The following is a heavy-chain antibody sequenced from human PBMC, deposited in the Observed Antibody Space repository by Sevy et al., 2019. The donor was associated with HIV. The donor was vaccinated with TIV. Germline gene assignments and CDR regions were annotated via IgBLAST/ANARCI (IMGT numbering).Heavy chain of an antibody. CDR1: GFTFSSYA. Sequence: GGSLRLSCVASGFTFSSYAMSWVRQAPGKGLEWVSAIGGSGGSTYYADSGKGRFTISRDNSKNTLYLQMNSLRAEDTAVYYCAKRPDFGVVIPTGVMDVWGQGTTVTVSS. J-gene: IGHJ6*02. CDR3: AKRPDFGVVIPTGVMDV. D-gene: IGHD3-3*01. V-gene: IGHV3-23*01. CDR2: IGGSGGST.